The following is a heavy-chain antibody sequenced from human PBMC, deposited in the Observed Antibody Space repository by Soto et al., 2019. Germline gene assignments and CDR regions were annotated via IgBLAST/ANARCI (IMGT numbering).Heavy chain of an antibody. CDR3: ARDSRLGFPDY. CDR2: IASGSSSI. Sequence: AGGSLRLSCAASGFTFSTYNMNWVRQAPGKGLEWVSYIASGSSSIYSADSVKGRFTISRDNAKNSLYLQMNSLRAEDTAVYYCARDSRLGFPDYWGQGTLVTVSS. J-gene: IGHJ4*02. V-gene: IGHV3-48*01. D-gene: IGHD3-16*01. CDR1: GFTFSTYN.